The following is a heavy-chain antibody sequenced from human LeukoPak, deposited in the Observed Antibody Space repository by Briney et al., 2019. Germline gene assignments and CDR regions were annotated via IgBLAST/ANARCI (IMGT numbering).Heavy chain of an antibody. V-gene: IGHV3-23*01. Sequence: GGSLRLSCAASGFTFSSYAMSWVRQAPGKGLEWVSAISGSGGSTYYADSVKGRFTISRDNSKNTLYLQMNSLRAEDTAVYYCAKDWNITIFGVVITDAGGFDYWGQGTLVTVSS. CDR2: ISGSGGST. J-gene: IGHJ4*02. CDR3: AKDWNITIFGVVITDAGGFDY. D-gene: IGHD3-3*01. CDR1: GFTFSSYA.